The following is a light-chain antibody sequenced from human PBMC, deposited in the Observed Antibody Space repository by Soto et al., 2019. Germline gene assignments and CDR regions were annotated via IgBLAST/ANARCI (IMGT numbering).Light chain of an antibody. J-gene: IGKJ1*01. V-gene: IGKV3-11*01. Sequence: EIVLTQSPATLSLSPGERATLSCRASQSVSTYLSWYQQRPGQAPRLLIYDASYRATDIPPRFSGSGSGTDFTLTISSLQPDDSATYYCQQYNSGWTFGQGTKV. CDR3: QQYNSGWT. CDR2: DAS. CDR1: QSVSTY.